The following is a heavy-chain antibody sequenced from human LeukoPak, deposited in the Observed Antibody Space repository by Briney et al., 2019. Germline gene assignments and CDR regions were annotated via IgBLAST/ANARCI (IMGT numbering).Heavy chain of an antibody. CDR1: GGSFSGYY. Sequence: SETLSLTCAVYGGSFSGYYWSWIRQPPGKGLEWIGEINHSGSTNYNPSLKSRVTISVDTSKNQFSLKLSSVTAADTAVYYCATRTYYDFWSGYSSPYYYMDVWGKGTTVTVSS. D-gene: IGHD3-3*01. V-gene: IGHV4-34*01. J-gene: IGHJ6*03. CDR2: INHSGST. CDR3: ATRTYYDFWSGYSSPYYYMDV.